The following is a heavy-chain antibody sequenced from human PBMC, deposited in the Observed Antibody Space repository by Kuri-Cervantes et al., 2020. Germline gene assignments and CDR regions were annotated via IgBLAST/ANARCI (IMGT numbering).Heavy chain of an antibody. V-gene: IGHV4-39*07. D-gene: IGHD2-15*01. CDR2: IYSSGST. J-gene: IGHJ4*02. Sequence: SETLSLTCAVSGGPISSSSYHWAWIRQPPGMGLEWIGSIYSSGSTYYNPSLKSRVTISVDKSKNQFSLQLSSVTAADTAVYYGARGRVRSVVGYCSGRSCYCRPLFDYWGQGTLVTVSS. CDR1: GGPISSSSYH. CDR3: ARGRVRSVVGYCSGRSCYCRPLFDY.